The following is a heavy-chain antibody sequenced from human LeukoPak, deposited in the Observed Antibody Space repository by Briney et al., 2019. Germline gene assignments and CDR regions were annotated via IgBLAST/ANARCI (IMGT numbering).Heavy chain of an antibody. V-gene: IGHV1-69*13. CDR2: IIPIFGTA. CDR3: ATPLIPDAFDI. D-gene: IGHD2-2*01. J-gene: IGHJ3*02. Sequence: ASVKVSCKASGYTFTSYGISWVRQAPGQGLEWMGGIIPIFGTANYAQKFQGRVTITADESTSTAYMELSSLRSEDTAVYYCATPLIPDAFDIWGQGTMVTVSS. CDR1: GYTFTSYG.